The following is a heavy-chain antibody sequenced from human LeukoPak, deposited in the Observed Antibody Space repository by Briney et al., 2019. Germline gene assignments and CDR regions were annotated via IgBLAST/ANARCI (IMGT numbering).Heavy chain of an antibody. CDR3: TTDGPGTMVRGVIPRDY. CDR1: GFTFSNAW. CDR2: IKSKTDGGTT. J-gene: IGHJ4*02. D-gene: IGHD3-10*01. Sequence: GGSLRLSCAASGFTFSNAWMSWVCQAPGKGLEWVGRIKSKTDGGTTDYAAPVKGRFTISRDDSKNTLYLQMNSLKTEDTAVYYCTTDGPGTMVRGVIPRDYWGQGTLVTVSS. V-gene: IGHV3-15*01.